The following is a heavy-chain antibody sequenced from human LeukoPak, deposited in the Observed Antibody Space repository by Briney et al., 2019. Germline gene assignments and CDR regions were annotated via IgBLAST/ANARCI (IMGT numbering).Heavy chain of an antibody. CDR3: ARVPYYDILTGYSDY. CDR1: GFTFSSYW. V-gene: IGHV3-7*01. D-gene: IGHD3-9*01. CDR2: IKQDGSEK. J-gene: IGHJ4*02. Sequence: GGSLRLSCAASGFTFSSYWMSWVRQAPGKGLEWVANIKQDGSEKYYVDSVKGRFTISRDNAKNSLYLQMNSLRAEDTAVYYCARVPYYDILTGYSDYWGQGTLVTVSS.